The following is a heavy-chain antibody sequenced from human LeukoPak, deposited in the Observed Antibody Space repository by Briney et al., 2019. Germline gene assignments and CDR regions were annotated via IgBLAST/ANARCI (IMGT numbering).Heavy chain of an antibody. D-gene: IGHD6-13*01. J-gene: IGHJ4*02. CDR3: ASQIAAAGTYLTPHY. CDR1: GITFNTYS. V-gene: IGHV3-30*04. CDR2: ISYDGSNK. Sequence: GGSLRLSCAASGITFNTYSMHWVRQAPGKGLERVAAISYDGSNKYYADSVKGRFTVSRDNSKNTLYLQLNSLRAEDTAVYYCASQIAAAGTYLTPHYWGQGTLVTVSS.